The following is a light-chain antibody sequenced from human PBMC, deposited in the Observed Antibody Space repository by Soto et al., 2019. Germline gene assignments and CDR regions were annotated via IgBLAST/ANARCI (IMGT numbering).Light chain of an antibody. J-gene: IGKJ4*01. CDR2: DAS. Sequence: DIVLTQSPATLSLSPGERATLSCRASQSVSSYLAWYQQKPGQAPRLLIYDASNRATGIPARFSGSGSGTDFTLTISSLEPEDFAVYYCQQRSSWPLLTFGGGTKVEIK. V-gene: IGKV3-11*01. CDR1: QSVSSY. CDR3: QQRSSWPLLT.